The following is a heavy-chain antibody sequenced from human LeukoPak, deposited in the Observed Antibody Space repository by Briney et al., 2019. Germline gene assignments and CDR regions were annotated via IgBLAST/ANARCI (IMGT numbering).Heavy chain of an antibody. V-gene: IGHV3-30-3*01. Sequence: PGGSLRLSCAASGFTFSSYAMHWVRQAPGKGLEWVAVISYDGSNKYYADSVKGRFTISRDNAKNSLYLQMNSLRAEDTALCYCAKEASIAARRLYYFDYWGQGTLVTVSS. CDR1: GFTFSSYA. D-gene: IGHD6-6*01. J-gene: IGHJ4*02. CDR2: ISYDGSNK. CDR3: AKEASIAARRLYYFDY.